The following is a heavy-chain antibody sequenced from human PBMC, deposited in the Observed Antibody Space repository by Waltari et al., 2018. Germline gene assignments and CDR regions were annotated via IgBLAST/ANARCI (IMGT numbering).Heavy chain of an antibody. CDR2: ISDAGGII. J-gene: IGHJ4*02. D-gene: IGHD3-22*01. CDR1: GFTFSTYT. V-gene: IGHV3-48*02. CDR3: ARSSGQDK. Sequence: EVQLVESVGALVQPGGSLRLSCAASGFTFSTYTMNWVRQAPGKGLEWISFISDAGGIIYYADSVKGRFTISRDNAKNSLYLQMNSLRDDDTALYYCARSSGQDKWGQGTQVTVSS.